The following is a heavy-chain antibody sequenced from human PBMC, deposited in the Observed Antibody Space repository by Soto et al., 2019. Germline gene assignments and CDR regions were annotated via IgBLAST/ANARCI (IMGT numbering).Heavy chain of an antibody. CDR1: GFSFSNFA. CDR3: AKERFAEYDY. CDR2: ISHNGINK. J-gene: IGHJ4*02. Sequence: QVHLVESGGGVVQPGRSLRLSCAASGFSFSNFAMHWVPQAPGKGLEWVAVISHNGINKYSADSVKGRFTISRDSSKNTVYLQMDSLRPEDTAVYYCAKERFAEYDYWGQGTLVTVSS. V-gene: IGHV3-30*18.